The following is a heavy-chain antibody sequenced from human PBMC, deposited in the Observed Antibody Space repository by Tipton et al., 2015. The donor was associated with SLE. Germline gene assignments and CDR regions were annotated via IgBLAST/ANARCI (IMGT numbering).Heavy chain of an antibody. V-gene: IGHV4-38-2*02. CDR2: FYHSGST. CDR1: GYSISSGYC. J-gene: IGHJ4*02. Sequence: GLVKPSETLSLTCAVSGYSISSGYCWGWIRQPPGKGLEWIGSFYHSGSTYYNPSLRSRVTISVDTSKNQFSLKLSSVTAADTAVYYCARDYSVASAGNYFDYWGQGTLVTVSS. D-gene: IGHD6-13*01. CDR3: ARDYSVASAGNYFDY.